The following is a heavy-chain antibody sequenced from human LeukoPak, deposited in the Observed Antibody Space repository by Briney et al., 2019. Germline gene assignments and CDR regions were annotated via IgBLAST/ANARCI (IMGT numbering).Heavy chain of an antibody. CDR2: IYYSGSP. CDR3: AREDIYYGSGSYYNVIVDDY. J-gene: IGHJ4*02. Sequence: SETLSLTCTVSGYSISSGYYWGWIRQPPGKGLEWIGSIYYSGSPYYNPSLKSRVTISLDTSKNQFSLKLSSVTAADTAVYYCAREDIYYGSGSYYNVIVDDYWGQGTLVTVSS. V-gene: IGHV4-38-2*02. CDR1: GYSISSGYY. D-gene: IGHD3-10*01.